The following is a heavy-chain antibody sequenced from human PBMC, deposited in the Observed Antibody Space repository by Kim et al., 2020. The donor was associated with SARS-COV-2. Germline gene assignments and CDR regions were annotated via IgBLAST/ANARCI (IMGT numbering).Heavy chain of an antibody. CDR2: IIPIFGTA. CDR1: GGTFSSYA. J-gene: IGHJ4*02. D-gene: IGHD2-15*01. V-gene: IGHV1-69*13. Sequence: SVKVSCKASGGTFSSYAISWVRQAPGQGLEWMGGIIPIFGTANYAQKFQGRVTITADESTSTAYMELSSLRSEDTAVYYCARWPLGYCSGGSCYSEFDYWGEGTLGTVSS. CDR3: ARWPLGYCSGGSCYSEFDY.